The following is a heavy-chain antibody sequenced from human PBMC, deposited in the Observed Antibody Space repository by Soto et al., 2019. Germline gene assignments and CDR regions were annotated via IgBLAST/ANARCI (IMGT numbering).Heavy chain of an antibody. V-gene: IGHV4-34*01. J-gene: IGHJ5*02. Sequence: PSETLSLTCAVYGGSFSGYYWSWIRQPPGKGLEWIGEINHSGSANYNPSLKSRVTISVDTSKNQFYLKLSSVTAADTAVYYCARGPRLRVVVVAATKYNWFDPWGQGTLVTVSS. CDR3: ARGPRLRVVVVAATKYNWFDP. CDR1: GGSFSGYY. CDR2: INHSGSA. D-gene: IGHD2-15*01.